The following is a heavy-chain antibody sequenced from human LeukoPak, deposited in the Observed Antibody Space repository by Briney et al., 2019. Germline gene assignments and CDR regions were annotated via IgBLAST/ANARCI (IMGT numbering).Heavy chain of an antibody. CDR1: GGTFSSYA. V-gene: IGHV1-69*04. CDR2: IIPILGIA. D-gene: IGHD1-26*01. J-gene: IGHJ3*02. CDR3: AREFLVGATWPFDI. Sequence: GASVKVSCKASGGTFSSYAISWVRQAPGQGLEWMGRIIPILGIANYAQKFQGRVTMTTGTSTSTAYMELRSLRSDDTAVYYCAREFLVGATWPFDIWGQGTMVTVSS.